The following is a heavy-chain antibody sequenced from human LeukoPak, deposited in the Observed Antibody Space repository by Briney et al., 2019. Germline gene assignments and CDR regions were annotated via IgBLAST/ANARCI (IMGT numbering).Heavy chain of an antibody. J-gene: IGHJ4*02. CDR3: AKDLGANSFYFDF. V-gene: IGHV3-23*01. CDR1: GFSFVNYG. Sequence: GGSLRLSCAASGFSFVNYGMNWVRQAPGKGLEWVSGISRSGDSTYYADSVKGRFTISRDNSENTLLLQMHSLRAEDTALYYCAKDLGANSFYFDFWGQGDLVAVSS. D-gene: IGHD4/OR15-4a*01. CDR2: ISRSGDST.